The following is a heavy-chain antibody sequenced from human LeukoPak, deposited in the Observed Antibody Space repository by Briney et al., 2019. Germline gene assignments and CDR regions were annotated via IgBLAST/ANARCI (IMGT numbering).Heavy chain of an antibody. Sequence: GGSLRLSCAASGFTFSSYSMNWVRQAPGKGLEWVSSISSSSSYIYYADSVKGRFTISRDNAKNSLYLQMNSLRAEDTALYYCARFGATGYYFDYWGQGTLVTVSS. CDR3: ARFGATGYYFDY. CDR1: GFTFSSYS. D-gene: IGHD3-10*01. V-gene: IGHV3-21*04. J-gene: IGHJ4*02. CDR2: ISSSSSYI.